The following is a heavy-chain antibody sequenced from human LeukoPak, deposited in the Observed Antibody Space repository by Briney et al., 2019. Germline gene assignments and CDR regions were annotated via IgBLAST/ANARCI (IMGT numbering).Heavy chain of an antibody. CDR3: ARDPGIAAAGTLGAFDI. CDR2: INHSGST. CDR1: GGSFSGYY. V-gene: IGHV4-34*01. D-gene: IGHD6-13*01. Sequence: TSETLSLTRAVYGGSFSGYYWSWIRQPPGKGLEWIGEINHSGSTNYNPSLKSRVTISVDTSKNQFSLKLSSVTAADTAVYYCARDPGIAAAGTLGAFDIWGQGTMVTVSS. J-gene: IGHJ3*02.